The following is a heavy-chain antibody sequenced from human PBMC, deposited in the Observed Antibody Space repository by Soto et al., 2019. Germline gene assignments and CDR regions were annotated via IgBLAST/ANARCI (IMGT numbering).Heavy chain of an antibody. CDR2: IGHDSVNK. D-gene: IGHD2-8*01. J-gene: IGHJ4*02. CDR3: ARDPVPGVPDYFDR. Sequence: QVRLVESGGGVVQPGRSLRLSCAASGFVFGNYAMHWVRQAPGKGPEWVTVIGHDSVNKYYADSGRGRFTMSRDDSKNTLYLEMNSLRVEDWAVYYCARDPVPGVPDYFDRWGQGTLVTVSS. CDR1: GFVFGNYA. V-gene: IGHV3-30*04.